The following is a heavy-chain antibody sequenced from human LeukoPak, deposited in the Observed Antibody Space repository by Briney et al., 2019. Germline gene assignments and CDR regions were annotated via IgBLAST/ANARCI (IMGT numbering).Heavy chain of an antibody. CDR3: ARQNDFRLDY. CDR2: IYPGDSDT. J-gene: IGHJ4*02. CDR1: GYTFSSYW. Sequence: GESLRISCKGSGYTFSSYWIDWVRQMPGKGLEWMGIIYPGDSDTRYSPSLQGQVTISVDTSIGTAYLQWSSLKASDTAIYYCARQNDFRLDYLGQGTLVTVSS. D-gene: IGHD3-3*01. V-gene: IGHV5-51*01.